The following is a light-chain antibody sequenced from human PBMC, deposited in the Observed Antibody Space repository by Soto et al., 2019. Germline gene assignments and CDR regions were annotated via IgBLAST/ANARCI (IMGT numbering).Light chain of an antibody. Sequence: QSVLTQPPSASGIPGQRVTISCSGSSSNIGSSTVNWYQQLPGTAPKLLIYGNDQRPSGVPDRFSGSKSGTSASLAFSGLQSEDEADYYCSSWDDSLNACVFGGGTKLTVL. J-gene: IGLJ3*02. CDR3: SSWDDSLNACV. CDR2: GND. CDR1: SSNIGSST. V-gene: IGLV1-44*01.